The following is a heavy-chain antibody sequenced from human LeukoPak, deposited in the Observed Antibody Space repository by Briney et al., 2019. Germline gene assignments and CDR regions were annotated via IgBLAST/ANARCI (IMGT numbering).Heavy chain of an antibody. CDR1: GFTFSKYW. J-gene: IGHJ5*01. Sequence: GGSLRLSCAASGFTFSKYWMLWVRQAPGKGLESVSRINTDGTVTTYADSVKGRFTVSRDNADNTMFLQMNSVGDEDTTVYYCATKQWLAPPPDSWGQGTPVTVSS. CDR3: ATKQWLAPPPDS. CDR2: INTDGTVT. D-gene: IGHD6-19*01. V-gene: IGHV3-74*01.